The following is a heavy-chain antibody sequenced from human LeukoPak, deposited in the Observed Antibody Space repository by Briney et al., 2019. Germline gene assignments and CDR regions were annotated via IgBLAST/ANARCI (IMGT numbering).Heavy chain of an antibody. CDR2: IIPIFGTA. CDR1: GGTFSSYA. Sequence: SSVKVSCKASGGTFSSYAISWVRQAPGHGLEWMGGIIPIFGTANYAQKFQGRVTITADESTSTAYMELSSLRSEDTAVYYCARDRGDGYNYDYWGQGTLVTVSS. D-gene: IGHD5-24*01. V-gene: IGHV1-69*01. CDR3: ARDRGDGYNYDY. J-gene: IGHJ4*02.